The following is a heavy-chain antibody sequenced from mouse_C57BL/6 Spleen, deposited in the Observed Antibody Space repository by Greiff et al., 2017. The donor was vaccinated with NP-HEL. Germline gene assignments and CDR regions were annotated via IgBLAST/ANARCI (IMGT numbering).Heavy chain of an antibody. V-gene: IGHV1-64*01. Sequence: QVQLQQSGPELVKPGASVQISCKASAYAFSSSWMNWVKQRPGQALEWLGMIHPNSGSPNSNEKFKSKATLTVDKSSSTAYMPLSSLTAEDSAVYYWARWGWDEDYAMDNWGQGTSVTASS. CDR2: IHPNSGSP. D-gene: IGHD4-1*01. CDR1: AYAFSSSW. J-gene: IGHJ4*01. CDR3: ARWGWDEDYAMDN.